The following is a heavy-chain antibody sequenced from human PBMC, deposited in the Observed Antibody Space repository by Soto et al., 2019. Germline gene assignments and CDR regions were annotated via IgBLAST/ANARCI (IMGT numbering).Heavy chain of an antibody. CDR2: ISAYNGNT. CDR3: ARVPKGVRFLEWLLLGYFDY. J-gene: IGHJ4*02. Sequence: ASVKVSCKASGYTFTSYGISWVRQAPGQGLEWMGWISAYNGNTNYAQKLQGRVTMTTDTSTSTAYMELRSLRSDDTAVYYCARVPKGVRFLEWLLLGYFDYWGQGTLVTVSS. CDR1: GYTFTSYG. V-gene: IGHV1-18*01. D-gene: IGHD3-3*01.